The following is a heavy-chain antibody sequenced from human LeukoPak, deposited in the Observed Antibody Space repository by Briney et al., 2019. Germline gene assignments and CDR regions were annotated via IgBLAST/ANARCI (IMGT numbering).Heavy chain of an antibody. V-gene: IGHV3-7*01. Sequence: GGSLRLSCAVSGFTFSRYWMTWVRQAPGKGLEWVANIKVDGSEKYYVDAVKGRFTISRDNAKNSLYLQMNSLRAEDTAVYYCARDLEGGSSWYEDYWGQGTLVTVSS. CDR2: IKVDGSEK. D-gene: IGHD6-13*01. CDR3: ARDLEGGSSWYEDY. CDR1: GFTFSRYW. J-gene: IGHJ4*02.